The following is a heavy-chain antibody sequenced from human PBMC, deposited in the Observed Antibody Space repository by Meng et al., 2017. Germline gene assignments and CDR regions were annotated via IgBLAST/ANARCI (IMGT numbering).Heavy chain of an antibody. J-gene: IGHJ4*02. V-gene: IGHV1-8*02. CDR1: GYTFTSYD. CDR3: ARALEWLVPNYYFDY. CDR2: MNPNSGNT. Sequence: ASVKVSRKASGYTFTSYDINWVRQATGQGLEWMGWMNPNSGNTGYAQKFQGRVTMTTDTSTSTAYMELRSLRSDDTAVYYCARALEWLVPNYYFDYWGQGTLVTVSS. D-gene: IGHD6-19*01.